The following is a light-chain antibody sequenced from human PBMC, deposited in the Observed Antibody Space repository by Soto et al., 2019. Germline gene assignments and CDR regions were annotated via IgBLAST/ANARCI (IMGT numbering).Light chain of an antibody. CDR2: GAS. CDR1: QSVSTN. V-gene: IGKV3-15*01. CDR3: QQYNEWPLT. J-gene: IGKJ4*01. Sequence: ETVMTQSPATLSVSPVERATLSCGASQSVSTNLAWYQQKPGQVPRLLIYGASTRASDIPARFSGSGSGTEFTLTISSLQSEDFAVYYCQQYNEWPLTFGGGTKVEIE.